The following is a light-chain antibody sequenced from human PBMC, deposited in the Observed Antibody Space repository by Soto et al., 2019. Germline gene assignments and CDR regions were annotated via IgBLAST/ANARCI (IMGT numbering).Light chain of an antibody. Sequence: AIQMTQSTSSLSASFGDRVTITCRASQGIRNDLGWYQQKPGKAPKLLIYAASSLQSGVPSRFSGRGSGTEFTLTISSLKSEDFAVYYCPQYNNWWTFGQGTKVDIK. CDR3: PQYNNWWT. CDR1: QGIRND. J-gene: IGKJ1*01. V-gene: IGKV1-6*01. CDR2: AAS.